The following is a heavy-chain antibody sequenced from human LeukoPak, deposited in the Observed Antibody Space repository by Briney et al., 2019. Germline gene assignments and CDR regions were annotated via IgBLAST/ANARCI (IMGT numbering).Heavy chain of an antibody. V-gene: IGHV1-69*04. Sequence: SVKVSCKACGGTFSSYAISWVGQTPGQGLEWMGRIIHILGIANYAQKFQDRVPITPDKSTSKADMELSSLRSEDTAVYYCARSGFTMVRGNYYYYYYGMDVWGQATTVTVSS. CDR2: IIHILGIA. J-gene: IGHJ6*02. D-gene: IGHD3-10*01. CDR3: ARSGFTMVRGNYYYYYYGMDV. CDR1: GGTFSSYA.